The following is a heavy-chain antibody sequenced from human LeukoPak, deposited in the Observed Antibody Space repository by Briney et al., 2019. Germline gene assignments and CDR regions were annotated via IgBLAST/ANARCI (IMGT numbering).Heavy chain of an antibody. Sequence: GRSLRLSCAASGFTFSSYAMHWVRQAPGKGLEWVAVISYDGNNKYYADSVKGRFTISRDNSKNTLYLQMNSLRAEDTAVYYCASLRSGYPFDYWGQGTLVTVSS. J-gene: IGHJ4*02. CDR1: GFTFSSYA. V-gene: IGHV3-30-3*01. CDR3: ASLRSGYPFDY. CDR2: ISYDGNNK. D-gene: IGHD3-3*01.